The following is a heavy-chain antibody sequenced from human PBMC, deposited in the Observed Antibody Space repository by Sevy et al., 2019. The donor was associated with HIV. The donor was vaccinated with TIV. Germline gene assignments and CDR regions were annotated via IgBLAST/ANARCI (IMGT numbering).Heavy chain of an antibody. CDR2: IYYSGST. V-gene: IGHV4-31*03. CDR3: ARDYYGSGSYYYYYYYGIDV. CDR1: GGSISSGGYY. D-gene: IGHD3-10*01. Sequence: SETLSLTCTVSGGSISSGGYYWSWIRQHPGKGLEWIGYIYYSGSTYYNPSLKSRVTISVDTSKNQFSLKLSSVTAADTAVYYCARDYYGSGSYYYYYYYGIDVWGQGTTVTVSS. J-gene: IGHJ6*02.